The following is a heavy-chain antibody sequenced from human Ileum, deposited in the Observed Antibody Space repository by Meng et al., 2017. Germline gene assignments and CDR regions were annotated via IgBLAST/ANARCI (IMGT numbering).Heavy chain of an antibody. CDR2: ISGNGDIT. D-gene: IGHD2-21*02. V-gene: IGHV3-23*01. CDR1: GFTFSSYA. J-gene: IGHJ4*02. CDR3: AKDNLVVTTIQGYFDY. Sequence: EVQLLESGGGLVQPGGSLRLACAASGFTFSSYAMTWVRQAPGKVLEWVSVISGNGDITYYADSVRGRFTISRDNSKDTLYLEMNSLRAEDTALYYCAKDNLVVTTIQGYFDYWGLGTLVTVSS.